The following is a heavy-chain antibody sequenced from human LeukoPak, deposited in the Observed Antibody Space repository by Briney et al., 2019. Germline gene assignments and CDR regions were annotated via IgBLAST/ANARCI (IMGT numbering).Heavy chain of an antibody. CDR2: IYSGGST. J-gene: IGHJ5*02. CDR3: ARTYDSSGYYFP. Sequence: GEPLRLSCAASGFTFTSHSLNWVRQAPGKGLEWVSVIYSGGSTYYADSVKGRFTISRDNSKNTLYLQMNSLRAEDTAVYYCARTYDSSGYYFPRGQGTLVTVSS. D-gene: IGHD3-22*01. V-gene: IGHV3-53*01. CDR1: GFTFTSHS.